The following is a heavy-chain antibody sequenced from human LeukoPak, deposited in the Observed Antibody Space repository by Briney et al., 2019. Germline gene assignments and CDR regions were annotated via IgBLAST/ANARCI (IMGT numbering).Heavy chain of an antibody. CDR3: ASQTRMQLWGYFDL. Sequence: GGSLRLSCAASGFAFYNYAMSWVRQAPGKGLEWVSGISGSGDSAYYTDSVKGRFTIYRDNSKNTLYLQMSNLTAEDTAVYHCASQTRMQLWGYFDLWGQGALVIVSS. D-gene: IGHD5-18*01. CDR1: GFAFYNYA. CDR2: ISGSGDSA. J-gene: IGHJ4*02. V-gene: IGHV3-23*01.